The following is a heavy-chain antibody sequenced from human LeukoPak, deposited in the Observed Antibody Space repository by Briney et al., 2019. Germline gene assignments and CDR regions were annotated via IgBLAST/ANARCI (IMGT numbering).Heavy chain of an antibody. CDR2: IYYSGST. D-gene: IGHD3-9*01. J-gene: IGHJ4*02. Sequence: SETLSLTCTVSGGSISSYYWSWIRQPPGKGLEWIGYIYYSGSTNYNPSLKSRVTISLDTSKNQFSLKLSSVTAADTAVYYCARDVGVRYFDWFLLGYWGQGTLVTVSS. V-gene: IGHV4-59*01. CDR1: GGSISSYY. CDR3: ARDVGVRYFDWFLLGY.